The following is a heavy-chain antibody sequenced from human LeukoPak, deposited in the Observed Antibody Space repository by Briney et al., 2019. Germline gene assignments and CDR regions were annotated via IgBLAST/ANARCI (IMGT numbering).Heavy chain of an antibody. D-gene: IGHD3-10*01. CDR1: GFTFSSYA. V-gene: IGHV3-23*01. J-gene: IGHJ6*03. CDR3: AKDAYGSGSHNYYYYMDV. Sequence: GGSLRLSCAASGFTFSSYAMSWVRQAPGKGLEWVSAISGSGGSTYYADSVKGRFTISRDNSKNTLYLQMNSLRAEDTAVYYCAKDAYGSGSHNYYYYMDVWGKGTTVTISS. CDR2: ISGSGGST.